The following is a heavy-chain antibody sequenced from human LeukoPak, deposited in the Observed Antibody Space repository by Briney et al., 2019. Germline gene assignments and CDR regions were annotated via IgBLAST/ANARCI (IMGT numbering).Heavy chain of an antibody. CDR3: AKENYDILTGYKGYGMDV. D-gene: IGHD3-9*01. J-gene: IGHJ6*02. CDR2: ISWNSGSI. CDR1: GFTFDDYA. V-gene: IGHV3-9*01. Sequence: GRSLRLSCAASGFTFDDYAMHWVRQAPGKGLEWVSGISWNSGSIGYVDSVKGRFTISRDNAKNSLYLQMNSLRAEDTALYYCAKENYDILTGYKGYGMDVWGQGTTVTVSS.